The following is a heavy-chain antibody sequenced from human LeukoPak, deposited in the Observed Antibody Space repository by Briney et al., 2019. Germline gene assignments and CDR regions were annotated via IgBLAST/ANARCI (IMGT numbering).Heavy chain of an antibody. CDR2: TYTSGST. CDR1: GGSISSGSYY. V-gene: IGHV4-61*02. CDR3: ARDSGATYDY. Sequence: SQTLSLTCTVSGGSISSGSYYWSWIRQPAGKGLEWIGRTYTSGSTNYNPSLKSRVTISVDTSKNQFSLKLSSVTAADTAVYYCARDSGATYDYWGQGTLVTVSS. D-gene: IGHD5-12*01. J-gene: IGHJ4*02.